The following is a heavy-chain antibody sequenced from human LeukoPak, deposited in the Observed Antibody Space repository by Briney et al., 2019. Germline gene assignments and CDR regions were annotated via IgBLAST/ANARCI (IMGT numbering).Heavy chain of an antibody. CDR3: ASGYSSDYGGNVY. CDR2: INSDGSST. CDR1: GFTFSRYD. V-gene: IGHV3-74*01. D-gene: IGHD4-23*01. J-gene: IGHJ4*02. Sequence: GGPLRLSCAASGFTFSRYDLSWVRQAPGKGLVWVSRINSDGSSTNYADSVKGRFTISRDNAKNTLYLQMNSLSIEDTAVYYCASGYSSDYGGNVYWGQGTLVTVSS.